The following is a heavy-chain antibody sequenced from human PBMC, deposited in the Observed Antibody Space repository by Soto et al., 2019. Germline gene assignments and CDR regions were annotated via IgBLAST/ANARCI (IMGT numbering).Heavy chain of an antibody. CDR1: GDSISNGDYY. CDR2: IDSSGST. V-gene: IGHV4-30-4*01. CDR3: ASRYLY. Sequence: SETLSLTCTVSGDSISNGDYYWSWIRQPPGRGLEWIGYIDSSGSTYYNPSLKSRLTMSVDMSKNQFSLRLTSVTAADTAVYYCASRYLYWGQGPLVTVSS. D-gene: IGHD3-16*02. J-gene: IGHJ4*02.